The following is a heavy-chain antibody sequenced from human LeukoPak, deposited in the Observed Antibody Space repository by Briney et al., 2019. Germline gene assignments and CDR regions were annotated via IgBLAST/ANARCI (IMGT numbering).Heavy chain of an antibody. Sequence: AGGSLRLSCAASGFTFDDYGMSWVRQAPGKGLEWVSGINWNGGSTGYADSVKGRFTISRDNAKNSLNLQMNSLRAEDTALYHCARDPTLGYCSGGSCYPIPYGMDVWGQGTTVTVSS. J-gene: IGHJ6*02. CDR3: ARDPTLGYCSGGSCYPIPYGMDV. CDR1: GFTFDDYG. CDR2: INWNGGST. V-gene: IGHV3-20*01. D-gene: IGHD2-15*01.